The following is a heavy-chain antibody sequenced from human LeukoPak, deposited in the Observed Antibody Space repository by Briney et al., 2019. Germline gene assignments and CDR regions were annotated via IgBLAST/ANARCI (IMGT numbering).Heavy chain of an antibody. J-gene: IGHJ4*02. V-gene: IGHV3-33*01. CDR2: VWYDGSNK. D-gene: IGHD1-26*01. Sequence: GGSLRLSCAASGFIFNSYVMHWVRQAPGNGPESTACVWYDGSNKYYADCVKGRFTISRDNSKNTLYLQMNSLRAEDSAVYYCASELPPLVNYYFDYWGQGTLVTASS. CDR3: ASELPPLVNYYFDY. CDR1: GFIFNSYV.